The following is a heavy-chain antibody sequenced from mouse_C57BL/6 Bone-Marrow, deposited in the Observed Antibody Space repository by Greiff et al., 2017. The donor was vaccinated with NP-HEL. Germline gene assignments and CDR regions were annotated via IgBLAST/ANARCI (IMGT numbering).Heavy chain of an antibody. Sequence: QVQLQQPGAELVMPGASVKLSCKASGYTFTSYWMHWVKQRPGQGLEWIGEIDPSASYPNYNQKFKGKSTLTVDKSSSTAYMQLSSLTSEDSAVYYCASSEGKCAMDYWGQGTSVTVSS. V-gene: IGHV1-69*01. D-gene: IGHD6-1*01. CDR2: IDPSASYP. J-gene: IGHJ4*01. CDR1: GYTFTSYW. CDR3: ASSEGKCAMDY.